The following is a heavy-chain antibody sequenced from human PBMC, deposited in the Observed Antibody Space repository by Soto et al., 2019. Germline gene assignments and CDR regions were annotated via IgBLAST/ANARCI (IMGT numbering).Heavy chain of an antibody. V-gene: IGHV3-30-3*01. Sequence: QVQLVESGGGVVQPGRSLRLSCAASGFTFSSYAMHWVRQAPGKGLEWVAVISYDGSNKYYADSVKGRFTISRDNSKNTLYLQMNSLRAEDTAVYYCARECHRTTVTTFEAHWFDPWGQGTLVTVSS. CDR3: ARECHRTTVTTFEAHWFDP. CDR2: ISYDGSNK. CDR1: GFTFSSYA. D-gene: IGHD4-4*01. J-gene: IGHJ5*02.